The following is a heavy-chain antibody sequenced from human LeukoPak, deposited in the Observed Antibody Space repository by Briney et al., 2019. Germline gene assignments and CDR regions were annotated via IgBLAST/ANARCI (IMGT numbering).Heavy chain of an antibody. CDR1: GYTFTSYY. CDR3: ARDGGYCGSTSCYALY. CDR2: INPDGGTT. V-gene: IGHV1-46*01. Sequence: ASVKVSCTASGYTFTSYYIHWVRQAPGQGPEWMGIINPDGGTTTYTQKFQGRLTVTRDASTSTVYMELSSLRSEDTAVYYCARDGGYCGSTSCYALYWGLGTPVTVSS. D-gene: IGHD2-2*01. J-gene: IGHJ4*02.